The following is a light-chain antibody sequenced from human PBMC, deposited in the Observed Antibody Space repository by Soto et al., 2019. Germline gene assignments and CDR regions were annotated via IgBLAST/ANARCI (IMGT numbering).Light chain of an antibody. V-gene: IGKV3-20*01. CDR3: QQYGTSPPIT. J-gene: IGKJ5*01. CDR2: VAS. CDR1: QSVINNY. Sequence: EIVLTQSPGTLSLSPGERATLSCRASQSVINNYLAWYQHKPGQAPRLLIYVASNRATGIPDKFSGSGSGTDFTLTISRLEPEDFAVYYCQQYGTSPPITFGQGTRLEIK.